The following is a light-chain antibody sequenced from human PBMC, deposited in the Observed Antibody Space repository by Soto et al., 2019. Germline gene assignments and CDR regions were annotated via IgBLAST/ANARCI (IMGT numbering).Light chain of an antibody. Sequence: EILLTQSPGTLSLSPGERATLSCRASQSVSSSYLAWYQQKPVQAPRLLIYGASSRATGIPERFSGSGSGTDFTLTISRLEPEDFEVYYCQQYGSSSWTFGQGTKVDIK. CDR2: GAS. V-gene: IGKV3-20*01. CDR1: QSVSSSY. J-gene: IGKJ1*01. CDR3: QQYGSSSWT.